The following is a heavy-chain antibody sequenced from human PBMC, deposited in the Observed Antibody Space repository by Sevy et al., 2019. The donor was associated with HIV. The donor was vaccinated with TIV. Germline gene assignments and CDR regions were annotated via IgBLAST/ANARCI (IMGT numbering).Heavy chain of an antibody. D-gene: IGHD1-1*01. CDR1: GYTFTSYG. J-gene: IGHJ6*03. CDR2: ISAYNGNT. CDR3: ARVPKRMGTAHYYYYMDV. V-gene: IGHV1-18*04. Sequence: ASVKVSCKASGYTFTSYGISWVRQAPGQGLEWMGWISAYNGNTNYAQKLQGRVTMTTDTSTSTAYMELRSLRSDDTAVYYCARVPKRMGTAHYYYYMDVWGKGTTVTVSS.